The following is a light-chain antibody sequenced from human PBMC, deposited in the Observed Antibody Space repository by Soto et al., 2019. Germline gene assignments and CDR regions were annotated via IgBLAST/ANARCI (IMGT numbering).Light chain of an antibody. V-gene: IGKV3-11*01. J-gene: IGKJ1*01. Sequence: EIVLTQSPGTLSLSPGERATLSCRASENVRTFVDWYQQKPGQAPRPLIYGASNRATGIPARFSGSGSGTDFTLTISNLEPEDFAVYYCQQHSHWPPWTFGQGTKVDIK. CDR1: ENVRTF. CDR2: GAS. CDR3: QQHSHWPPWT.